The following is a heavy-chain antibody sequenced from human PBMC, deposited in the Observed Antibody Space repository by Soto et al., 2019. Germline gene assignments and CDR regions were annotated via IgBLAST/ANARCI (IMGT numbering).Heavy chain of an antibody. J-gene: IGHJ4*02. D-gene: IGHD3-3*01. V-gene: IGHV3-30*18. Sequence: GGSLRLSCAASGFTFSSYAMSWVRQAPGKGLEWVAVISYDGSNKYYADSVKGRFTISRDNSKNTLYLQMNSLRAEDTAVYYCAKGHQRFLEWLRDYWGQGTLVTVSS. CDR3: AKGHQRFLEWLRDY. CDR2: ISYDGSNK. CDR1: GFTFSSYA.